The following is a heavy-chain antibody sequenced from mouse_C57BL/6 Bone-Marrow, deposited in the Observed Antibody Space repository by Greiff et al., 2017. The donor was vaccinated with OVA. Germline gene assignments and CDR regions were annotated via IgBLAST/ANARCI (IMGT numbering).Heavy chain of an antibody. Sequence: EVQGVESGGGLVKPGGSLKLSCAASGFTFSSYAMSWVRQTPEKRLEWVATISDGGSYTYYPDNVKGRFTISRDNAKNNLYLQMSHLKSEDTAMYYCARDHYSWFAYWGQGTLVTVSA. CDR2: ISDGGSYT. D-gene: IGHD1-1*02. V-gene: IGHV5-4*01. CDR1: GFTFSSYA. J-gene: IGHJ3*01. CDR3: ARDHYSWFAY.